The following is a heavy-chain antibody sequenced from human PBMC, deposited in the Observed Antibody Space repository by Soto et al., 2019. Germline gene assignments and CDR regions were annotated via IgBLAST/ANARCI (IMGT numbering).Heavy chain of an antibody. Sequence: SETLSLTCTVSGGSISSSSYYWGWIRQPPGKGLEWIGSIYYSGSTYYNPSLKSRVTISVDTSKNQLSMKLSYMTAADTAVYYCALRFLEWFPYGMDVWGQGTTVT. D-gene: IGHD3-3*01. CDR2: IYYSGST. J-gene: IGHJ6*02. CDR1: GGSISSSSYY. CDR3: ALRFLEWFPYGMDV. V-gene: IGHV4-39*01.